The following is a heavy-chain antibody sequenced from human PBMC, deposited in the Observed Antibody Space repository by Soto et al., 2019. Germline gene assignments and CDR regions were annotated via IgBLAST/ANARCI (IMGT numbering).Heavy chain of an antibody. D-gene: IGHD3-10*01. CDR2: ISYDGSNK. CDR1: GFTFSSYG. Sequence: GGSLRLSCAASGFTFSSYGMHWVRQAPGKGLEWVAVISYDGSNKYYADSVKGRFTISRDNSKNTLYLQMNSLRAEDTAVYYCAKDLEYYYGSGIQPGPLHFDYWGQGTLVTVSS. CDR3: AKDLEYYYGSGIQPGPLHFDY. V-gene: IGHV3-30*18. J-gene: IGHJ4*02.